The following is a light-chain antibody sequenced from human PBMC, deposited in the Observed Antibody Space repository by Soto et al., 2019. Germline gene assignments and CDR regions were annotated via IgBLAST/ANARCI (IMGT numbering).Light chain of an antibody. CDR1: RLVSSY. J-gene: IGKJ1*01. Sequence: ETVLTQSPATLSLSPGDRATLSCGASRLVSSYLAWYQQKVGQAPRLLIYDASNRAAGTPGRFSGSGSGTDFTLTISRLEPEDFAVYYCHQYDSWTFGQGTKVDIK. CDR3: HQYDSWT. V-gene: IGKV3-11*01. CDR2: DAS.